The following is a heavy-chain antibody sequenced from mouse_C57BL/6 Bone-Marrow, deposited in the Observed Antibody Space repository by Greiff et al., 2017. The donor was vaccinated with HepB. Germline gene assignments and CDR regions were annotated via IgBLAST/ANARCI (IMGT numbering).Heavy chain of an antibody. J-gene: IGHJ2*01. CDR3: ARLHYGSSYFDY. V-gene: IGHV5-15*01. CDR1: GFTFSDYG. CDR2: ISNLAYSI. D-gene: IGHD1-1*01. Sequence: EVKLVESGGGLVQPGGSLKLSCAASGFTFSDYGMAWVRQAPRKGPEWVAFISNLAYSIYYADTVTGRFTISRENAKNTLYLEMSSLRSEDTAMYYCARLHYGSSYFDYWGQGTTLTVSS.